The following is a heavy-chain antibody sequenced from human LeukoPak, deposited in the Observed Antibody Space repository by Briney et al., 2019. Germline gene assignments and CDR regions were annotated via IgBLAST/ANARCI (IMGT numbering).Heavy chain of an antibody. CDR1: GFTFDDYA. D-gene: IGHD3-10*01. J-gene: IGHJ6*03. V-gene: IGHV3-43D*03. Sequence: GGSLRLSCAASGFTFDDYAMHWVRQAPGKGLEWVSLISWDGGSTYYADSVKGRFTISRDNSKNSLYLQMNSLRAEDTALYYCAKPRGSFGYYYYMDVWGKGTTVTVSS. CDR2: ISWDGGST. CDR3: AKPRGSFGYYYYMDV.